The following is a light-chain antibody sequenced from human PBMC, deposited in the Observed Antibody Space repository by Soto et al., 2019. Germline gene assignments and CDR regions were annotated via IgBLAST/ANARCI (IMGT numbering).Light chain of an antibody. CDR2: GAS. CDR1: QSVSNNY. J-gene: IGKJ1*01. V-gene: IGKV3-20*01. Sequence: SLFTQYPSTPFPSPGERATLSCRASQSVSNNYLAWYQQKPGQAPRLLIYGASNRATGIPDRFSGSGSGTDFTLTISRLEPEDFAVYYCQQYGSSGTFGQGTKVDIK. CDR3: QQYGSSGT.